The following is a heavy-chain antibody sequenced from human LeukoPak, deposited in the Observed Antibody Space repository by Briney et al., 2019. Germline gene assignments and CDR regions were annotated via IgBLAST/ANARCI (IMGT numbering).Heavy chain of an antibody. V-gene: IGHV1-18*01. Sequence: ASVKVSCKASGYTFTSYGISWVRQAPGQGLEWMGWISAYNGNTNYAQKLQGRVTMTTDTSTSTAYMELRSLRSDDTAVYYCARDQEDVDSSSSGDCYYYYYMDVWGKGTTVTVSS. J-gene: IGHJ6*03. CDR3: ARDQEDVDSSSSGDCYYYYYMDV. D-gene: IGHD6-6*01. CDR1: GYTFTSYG. CDR2: ISAYNGNT.